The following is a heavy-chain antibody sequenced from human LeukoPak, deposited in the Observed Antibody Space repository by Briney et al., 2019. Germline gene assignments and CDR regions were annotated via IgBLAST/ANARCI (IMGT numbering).Heavy chain of an antibody. V-gene: IGHV4-4*07. Sequence: SETLSLTCTVSGGSISSYYWSWIRQPAGKGLEWIGRIYTSGSTNYNPSLRSRVTMSVDTSKNQFSLKLSSVTAADTAVYYCAREGHNWNYGAPFDPWGQGTLVTVSS. CDR2: IYTSGST. J-gene: IGHJ5*02. D-gene: IGHD1-7*01. CDR1: GGSISSYY. CDR3: AREGHNWNYGAPFDP.